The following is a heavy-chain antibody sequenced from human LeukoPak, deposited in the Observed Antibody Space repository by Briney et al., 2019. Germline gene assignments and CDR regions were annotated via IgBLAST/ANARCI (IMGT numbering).Heavy chain of an antibody. CDR2: IYYSGST. Sequence: SETLSLTCTVSGDSISSSSYYWGWIRQPPGKGLEWIGTIYYSGSTYYNPSLKSRVTISVDTSKNQFSLKLSSETAADTAVYYCARLVVPAATKYYFDYWGQGTLVTVSS. V-gene: IGHV4-39*01. D-gene: IGHD2-2*01. CDR1: GDSISSSSYY. J-gene: IGHJ4*02. CDR3: ARLVVPAATKYYFDY.